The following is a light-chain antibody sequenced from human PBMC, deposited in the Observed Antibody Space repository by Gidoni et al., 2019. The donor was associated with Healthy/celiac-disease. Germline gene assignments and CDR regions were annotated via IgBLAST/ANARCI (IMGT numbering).Light chain of an antibody. Sequence: DIQMTQSPSTLSASVGDRVTIPCRASQTISYWLAWYQQKPGKAPKLLIYDASSLESGVPSRFSGSGSGTEFTLTISSLQPDDFATYYCQYYDSYSRTFGQGTKVEIK. J-gene: IGKJ1*01. CDR1: QTISYW. CDR3: QYYDSYSRT. V-gene: IGKV1-5*01. CDR2: DAS.